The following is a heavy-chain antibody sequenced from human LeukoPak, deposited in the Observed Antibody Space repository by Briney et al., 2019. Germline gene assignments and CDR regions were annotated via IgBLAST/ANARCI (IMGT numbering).Heavy chain of an antibody. V-gene: IGHV3-72*01. J-gene: IGHJ4*02. Sequence: GGSLRLSCAASGFIFSDHYMDWVRQAPGKGLEWVGRTRNKANSYTTEYAASVKGRFTISRDDSKNSLYVQMNSLRAEDTAVYYCAKDRALSTMIIYYWGQGTLVTASS. CDR3: AKDRALSTMIIYY. CDR2: TRNKANSYTT. D-gene: IGHD3-22*01. CDR1: GFIFSDHY.